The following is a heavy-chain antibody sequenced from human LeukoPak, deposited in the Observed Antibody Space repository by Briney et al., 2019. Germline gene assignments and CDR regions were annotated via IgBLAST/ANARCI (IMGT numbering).Heavy chain of an antibody. CDR3: ARAPQRSYQHNWFDP. V-gene: IGHV4-39*01. J-gene: IGHJ5*02. D-gene: IGHD2-21*01. CDR2: IYYSGST. CDR1: GDSISSSSYY. Sequence: SETLSLTCTVSGDSISSSSYYWDWIRQPPGKGLEWIGSIYYSGSTYYNPSLKSRVTISVDTSKNQFSLKLSSVTAADTAVYYCARAPQRSYQHNWFDPWGQGTLVTVSS.